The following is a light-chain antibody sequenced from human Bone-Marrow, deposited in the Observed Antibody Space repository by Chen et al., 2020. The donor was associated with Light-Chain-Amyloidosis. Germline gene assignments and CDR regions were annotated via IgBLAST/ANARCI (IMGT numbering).Light chain of an antibody. CDR3: QQYGTSPLT. J-gene: IGKJ4*01. CDR2: GSS. CDR1: QTISSNY. Sequence: EIVLTQSLGTLSLSPGEGANLSCRASQTISSNYLTWYQQKFGQAPRLLIYGSSSRATGIPDRVTGSGSGTDFTLTINRLEPEDFAMYYCQQYGTSPLTFGGGTKVEIK. V-gene: IGKV3-20*01.